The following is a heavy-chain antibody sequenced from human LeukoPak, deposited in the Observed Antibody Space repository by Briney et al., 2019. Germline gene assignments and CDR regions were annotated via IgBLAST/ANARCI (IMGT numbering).Heavy chain of an antibody. Sequence: PGGSLRLSCAASGFTFSSSAMSWVRQAPGKGQYWVSAISGSGTGTYYADSVKGRFTISRDNSKNTLYLQMNSLRAEDTAVYYWAKEGGTGTRFDYWGQGTLVTVSS. D-gene: IGHD1-7*01. CDR1: GFTFSSSA. CDR2: ISGSGTGT. J-gene: IGHJ4*02. V-gene: IGHV3-23*01. CDR3: AKEGGTGTRFDY.